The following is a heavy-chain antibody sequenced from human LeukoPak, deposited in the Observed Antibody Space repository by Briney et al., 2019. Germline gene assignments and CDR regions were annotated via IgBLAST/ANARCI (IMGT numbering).Heavy chain of an antibody. CDR3: ARECYYDSSGYYITVSMDV. CDR2: ISSSSSYI. J-gene: IGHJ6*02. D-gene: IGHD3-22*01. CDR1: GFTFSSYS. Sequence: GGSLRLSCAASGFTFSSYSMNWVRQAPGKGLEWVSSISSSSSYIYYADSVKGRFTTSRDNAKNSLYLQMNSLRAEDTAVYYCARECYYDSSGYYITVSMDVWGQGTTVTVSS. V-gene: IGHV3-21*01.